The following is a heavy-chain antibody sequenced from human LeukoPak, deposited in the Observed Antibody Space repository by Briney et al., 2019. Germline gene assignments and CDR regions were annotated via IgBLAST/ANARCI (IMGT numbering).Heavy chain of an antibody. J-gene: IGHJ4*02. V-gene: IGHV3-9*01. CDR3: AKDRSYSSGWYYFDY. CDR2: ISWNSGSI. CDR1: GFTFDDYA. D-gene: IGHD6-19*01. Sequence: GGSLRLSCAASGFTFDDYAMHWVRQAPGKGLEWVSGISWNSGSIGYADSVKGRFTISRDNAKNSLYLQMNILRAEDTALYYCAKDRSYSSGWYYFDYWGQGTLVTVSS.